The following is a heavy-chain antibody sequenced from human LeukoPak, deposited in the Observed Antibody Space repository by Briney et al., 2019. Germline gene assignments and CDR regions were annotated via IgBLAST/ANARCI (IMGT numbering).Heavy chain of an antibody. Sequence: ASVKVSCKASGYTFTGHFIHWVRLAPGRGLEWMGWINPNSGGTNYAQNFQGRVTMTRDTSISTAYTELSRLRSDDTAVYYCARDCSGGSCYGDYWGQGTLVTVSS. CDR2: INPNSGGT. V-gene: IGHV1-2*02. D-gene: IGHD2-15*01. CDR3: ARDCSGGSCYGDY. J-gene: IGHJ4*02. CDR1: GYTFTGHF.